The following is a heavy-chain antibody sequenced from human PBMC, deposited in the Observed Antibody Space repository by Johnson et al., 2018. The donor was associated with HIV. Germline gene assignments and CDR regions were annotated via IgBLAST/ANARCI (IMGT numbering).Heavy chain of an antibody. CDR1: GFTVSSNY. V-gene: IGHV3-66*01. Sequence: EQLVESGGGVVQPGGSLRLSCAVSGFTVSSNYMSWVRQAPGKGLEWVSVIYSGGSTYYAAPVKGRFTISRDDSKNTLVLQMNSLKTEDTAVYYCTTDQAGDYVWGNYRYAFDIWGQGTVVTVSS. CDR2: IYSGGST. CDR3: TTDQAGDYVWGNYRYAFDI. J-gene: IGHJ3*02. D-gene: IGHD3-16*02.